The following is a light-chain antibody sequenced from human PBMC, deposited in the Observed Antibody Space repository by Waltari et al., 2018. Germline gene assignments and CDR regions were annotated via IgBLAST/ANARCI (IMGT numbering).Light chain of an antibody. V-gene: IGLV3-19*01. CDR2: KKN. CDR3: HSREPTSNRVL. Sequence: SSELTQDPAVSVALGQTVRITYQGDSLRSHYPSWYQQKPGQAPILLIYKKNTRPSGIPDRFSGSTSGDSASLTISGAQAEDEAVYYCHSREPTSNRVLFGRGTKLTVL. J-gene: IGLJ2*01. CDR1: SLRSHY.